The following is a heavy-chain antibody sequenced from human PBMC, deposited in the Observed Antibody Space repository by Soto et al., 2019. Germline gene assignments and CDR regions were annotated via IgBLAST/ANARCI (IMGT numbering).Heavy chain of an antibody. CDR1: GFTFSTYS. J-gene: IGHJ6*02. CDR2: ISSRSDI. CDR3: AREYTAWPLAYGLDV. D-gene: IGHD2-2*02. Sequence: LRLSCVGSGFTFSTYSINWVRQAPGKGLEWVSSISSRSDIYYADSVKGRFTISRDNAKNSVSLQMNSLRAEDTAVYYCAREYTAWPLAYGLDVWGQGTTVTVAS. V-gene: IGHV3-21*01.